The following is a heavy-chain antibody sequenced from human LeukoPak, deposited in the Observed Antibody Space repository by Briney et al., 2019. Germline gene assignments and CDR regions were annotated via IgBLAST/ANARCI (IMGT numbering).Heavy chain of an antibody. CDR2: INPNSGGT. D-gene: IGHD6-6*01. Sequence: ASVKVSCKASGYTFTGYYMQWVRQAPGQGLEWMGWINPNSGGTNYAQKFQGRVTMTRDTSISTAYMELSRLRSDDTAVYYRARGQLVPLDYYYMDVWGKGTTVTVSS. V-gene: IGHV1-2*02. CDR3: ARGQLVPLDYYYMDV. CDR1: GYTFTGYY. J-gene: IGHJ6*03.